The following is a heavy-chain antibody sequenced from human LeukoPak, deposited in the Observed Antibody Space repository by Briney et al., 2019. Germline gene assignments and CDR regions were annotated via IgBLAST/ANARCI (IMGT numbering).Heavy chain of an antibody. Sequence: GGSLRLSCAASGFTFNSYWMSWVRQAPGKGLEWVANIKQDGSEKYYVDSVKGRFTISRDNAKNSLYLQMNSLRAEDTAVYYCATYSSSNGREFQYWGQGTLVTVSS. J-gene: IGHJ1*01. D-gene: IGHD2-2*01. V-gene: IGHV3-7*01. CDR2: IKQDGSEK. CDR1: GFTFNSYW. CDR3: ATYSSSNGREFQY.